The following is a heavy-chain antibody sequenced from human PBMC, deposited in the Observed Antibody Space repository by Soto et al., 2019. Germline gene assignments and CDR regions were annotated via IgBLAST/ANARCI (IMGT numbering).Heavy chain of an antibody. CDR3: AYSGAKRWLQLRYYFDY. V-gene: IGHV2-5*01. Sequence: SGPTLVNPTQTLTLTCTFSGFSLSTSGVGVGWIRQPPGKALEWLALIYWNDDKRYSPSLKSRLTITKDTPKNQVVLTMTNMDPVDTATYYCAYSGAKRWLQLRYYFDYWGQGTLVTVSS. D-gene: IGHD5-12*01. J-gene: IGHJ4*02. CDR1: GFSLSTSGVG. CDR2: IYWNDDK.